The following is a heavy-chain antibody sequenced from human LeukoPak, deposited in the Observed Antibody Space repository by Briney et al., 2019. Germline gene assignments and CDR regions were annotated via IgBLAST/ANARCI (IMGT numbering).Heavy chain of an antibody. D-gene: IGHD6-19*01. Sequence: PGGSLRLSCAASGFTFTDYYMSWIRQAPGEGLEWVSYITNSGTTIYYADSVKGRFTISRDNAKNSLYLQMNSLRAEDTAVYYCARDAVAGSDAFDIWGQGTMVTVSS. V-gene: IGHV3-11*01. CDR2: ITNSGTTI. CDR3: ARDAVAGSDAFDI. J-gene: IGHJ3*02. CDR1: GFTFTDYY.